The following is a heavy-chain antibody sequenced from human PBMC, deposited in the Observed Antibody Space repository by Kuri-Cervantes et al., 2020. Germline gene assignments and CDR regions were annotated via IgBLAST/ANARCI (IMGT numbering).Heavy chain of an antibody. CDR3: ASVVLAAAGPIFDY. D-gene: IGHD6-13*01. V-gene: IGHV4-39*07. Sequence: SETLSLTCSVSGCSITTSRYYWDWIRQSPGKGLEWIGEINHSGSTNYNPSLKSRVTISVDSSKNQIFLNLSYVTAADTAVYYCASVVLAAAGPIFDYWGQGTLVTVSS. CDR2: INHSGST. CDR1: GCSITTSRYY. J-gene: IGHJ4*02.